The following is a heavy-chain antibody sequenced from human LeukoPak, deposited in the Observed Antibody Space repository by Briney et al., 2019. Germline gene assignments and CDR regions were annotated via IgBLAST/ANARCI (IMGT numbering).Heavy chain of an antibody. D-gene: IGHD3-22*01. J-gene: IGHJ4*02. CDR1: GGSFSGYY. Sequence: SETLSLTCAVYGGSFSGYYWSWIRQPPGKGLGWIGEINHSGSTNYNPSLKSRVTISVDTSKNQFSLKLSSVTAADTAVYYCARGHRGDYYDSSGYSCWGQGTLVTVSS. V-gene: IGHV4-34*01. CDR2: INHSGST. CDR3: ARGHRGDYYDSSGYSC.